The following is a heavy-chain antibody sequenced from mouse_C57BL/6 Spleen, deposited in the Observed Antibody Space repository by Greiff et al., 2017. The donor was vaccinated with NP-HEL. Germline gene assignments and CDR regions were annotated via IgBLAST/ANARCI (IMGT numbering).Heavy chain of an antibody. J-gene: IGHJ4*01. CDR1: GFTFSDYG. D-gene: IGHD1-1*01. CDR3: ARTYYYGSSYYAMDY. CDR2: ISSGSSTI. Sequence: EVQLVESGGGLVKPGGSLKLSCAASGFTFSDYGMHWVRQAPEKGLEWVAYISSGSSTIYYADTVKGRFTSSRDNAKNTLFLQMTSLRSEDTAMYYCARTYYYGSSYYAMDYWGQGTSVTVSS. V-gene: IGHV5-17*01.